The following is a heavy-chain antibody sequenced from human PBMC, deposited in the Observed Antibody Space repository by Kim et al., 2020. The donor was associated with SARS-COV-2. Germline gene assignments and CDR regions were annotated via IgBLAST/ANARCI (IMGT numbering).Heavy chain of an antibody. J-gene: IGHJ4*02. Sequence: TYYADSVKGRFTISRDNSKNTLYLQLDSLRPEDTAVYYCATFRNWAFDYWGQGTPVTVSS. D-gene: IGHD3-16*01. CDR2: T. V-gene: IGHV3-53*01. CDR3: ATFRNWAFDY.